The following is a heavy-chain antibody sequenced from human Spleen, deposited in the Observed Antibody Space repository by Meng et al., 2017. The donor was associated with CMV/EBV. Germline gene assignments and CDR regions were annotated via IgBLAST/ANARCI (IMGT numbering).Heavy chain of an antibody. CDR2: ISSDSNYI. V-gene: IGHV3-21*01. CDR3: ARNTHSGSYFWYFDV. Sequence: SGFRLKSFRLNWVRQAPGKGLEWVASISSDSNYIRYADSVRGRFTISRDNAQSSLHLQMNSLRAEDTALYFCARNTHSGSYFWYFDVWGRGTLVTVSS. D-gene: IGHD1-26*01. J-gene: IGHJ2*01. CDR1: GFRLKSFR.